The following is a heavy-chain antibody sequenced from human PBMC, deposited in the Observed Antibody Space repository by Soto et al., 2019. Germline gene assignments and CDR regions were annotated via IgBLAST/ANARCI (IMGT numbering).Heavy chain of an antibody. CDR3: ASKVGSYSSGYYYGMDF. Sequence: QVQLVQSGAEVKKPGSSVKVSCKASGGTFSSYAISWVRQAPGQGLEWMGGIIPIFGTANYAQKFQGRVTITADESTSTAYMELSSLRSEDTAVYYCASKVGSYSSGYYYGMDFWGQGTTVTVSS. CDR2: IIPIFGTA. J-gene: IGHJ6*02. V-gene: IGHV1-69*01. CDR1: GGTFSSYA. D-gene: IGHD1-26*01.